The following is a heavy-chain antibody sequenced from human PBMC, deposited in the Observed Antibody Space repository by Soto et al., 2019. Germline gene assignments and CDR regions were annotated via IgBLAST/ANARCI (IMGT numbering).Heavy chain of an antibody. CDR3: ARDYCRGSSCEVYYYYMDV. D-gene: IGHD6-13*01. CDR1: GYTFTSYA. Sequence: ASVKVSCKASGYTFTSYAMHWVRQAPGQRLEWMGWINAGNGNTKYSQKFQGRVTITRDTSASTAYMELSSLRSEDTAVYYCARDYCRGSSCEVYYYYMDVWGKGTTVTVSS. J-gene: IGHJ6*03. CDR2: INAGNGNT. V-gene: IGHV1-3*01.